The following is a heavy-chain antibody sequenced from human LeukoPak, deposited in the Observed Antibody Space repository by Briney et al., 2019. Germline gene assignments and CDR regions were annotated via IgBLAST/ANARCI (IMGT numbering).Heavy chain of an antibody. D-gene: IGHD3-10*01. CDR1: GGSFSGYY. CDR2: INHSGST. CDR3: ARRYYGSGALPDY. V-gene: IGHV4-34*01. Sequence: SETLSLTCAAYGGSFSGYYWSWIRQPPGKGLEWIGEINHSGSTNYNPSLKSRVTISVDTSKNQFSLKLSSVTAADTAVYYCARRYYGSGALPDYWGQGTLVTVSS. J-gene: IGHJ4*02.